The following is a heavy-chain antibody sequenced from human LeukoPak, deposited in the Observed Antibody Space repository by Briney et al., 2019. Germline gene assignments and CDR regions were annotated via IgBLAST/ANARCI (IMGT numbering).Heavy chain of an antibody. V-gene: IGHV4-31*03. CDR3: ARSRLGRMAAAGPPDN. Sequence: SQTLSLICTVSGGSISSGGYYWSWLRQHPGKRLEWIGYIYHSGSTYYNPSLKSRLTISVDTSKNQFSLKLGSVTAADTAVYYCARSRLGRMAAAGPPDNWGQGTLVSVSS. D-gene: IGHD6-13*01. CDR2: IYHSGST. J-gene: IGHJ4*02. CDR1: GGSISSGGYY.